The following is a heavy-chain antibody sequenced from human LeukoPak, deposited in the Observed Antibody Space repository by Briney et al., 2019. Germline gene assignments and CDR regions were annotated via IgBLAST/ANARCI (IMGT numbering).Heavy chain of an antibody. D-gene: IGHD1-26*01. J-gene: IGHJ6*03. CDR3: ARGEPDYYYYMDV. CDR2: INPSGSST. V-gene: IGHV1-46*01. Sequence: GASVRVSYMDSVYTFTIYYMQCVTHAPGRGREWMGIINPSGSSTSYAQKFQGGVTMTRDMSTSTVYMELSSLRSEDTAVYYCARGEPDYYYYMDVWGKGTTVTVSS. CDR1: VYTFTIYY.